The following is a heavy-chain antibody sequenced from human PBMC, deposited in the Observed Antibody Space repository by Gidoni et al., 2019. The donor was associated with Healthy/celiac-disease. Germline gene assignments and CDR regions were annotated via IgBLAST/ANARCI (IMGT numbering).Heavy chain of an antibody. J-gene: IGHJ3*02. V-gene: IGHV3-23*01. CDR1: GFTFSSYA. Sequence: EVQLLESGGGLVQPGGSLRLSCAASGFTFSSYAMSWVRQAPGKGLEWVSAISGSGGSTYYADSVKGRFTISRDNSKNTLYLQMNSLRAEDTAVYYCAKEHSSGWYPDDAFDIWGQGTMVTVSS. CDR2: ISGSGGST. CDR3: AKEHSSGWYPDDAFDI. D-gene: IGHD6-19*01.